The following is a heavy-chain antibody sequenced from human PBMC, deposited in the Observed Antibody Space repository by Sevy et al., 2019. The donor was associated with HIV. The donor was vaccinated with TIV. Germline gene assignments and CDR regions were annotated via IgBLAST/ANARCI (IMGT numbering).Heavy chain of an antibody. V-gene: IGHV4-39*01. CDR1: GGSISSSSYY. Sequence: SETLSLTCTVSGGSISSSSYYWGWIRQPPGKGLEWIGSIYYSGSTYYNPSLKSRVTISVDTSKNQFSLKLSSVTAADTAVYYCARHRIAAAGYWFDPWGQRTLVTASS. D-gene: IGHD6-13*01. CDR3: ARHRIAAAGYWFDP. CDR2: IYYSGST. J-gene: IGHJ5*02.